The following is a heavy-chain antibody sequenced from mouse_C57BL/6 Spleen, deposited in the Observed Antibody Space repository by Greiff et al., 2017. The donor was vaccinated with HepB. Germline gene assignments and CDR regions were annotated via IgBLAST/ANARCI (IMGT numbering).Heavy chain of an antibody. CDR1: GYTFTSYW. V-gene: IGHV1-53*01. J-gene: IGHJ2*01. Sequence: QVQLQQPGTELVKPGASVKLSCKASGYTFTSYWMHWVKQRPGQGLEWIGNINPSNGGTNYNEKFKSKATLTVDKSSSTAYMQLISLTSEDSAVYYCARNLGSFYYFDYWGQGTTLTVSS. CDR3: ARNLGSFYYFDY. CDR2: INPSNGGT.